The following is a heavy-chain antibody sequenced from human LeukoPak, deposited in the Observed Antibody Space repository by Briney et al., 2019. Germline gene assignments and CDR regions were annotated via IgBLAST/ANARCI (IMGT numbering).Heavy chain of an antibody. CDR1: GFTFSDYY. J-gene: IGHJ4*02. CDR3: ARVKVGTTNRFDY. V-gene: IGHV3-11*05. D-gene: IGHD1-26*01. CDR2: ISSSSHYT. Sequence: GGSLRLSCEASGFTFSDYYMTWIRQAPGKGLECVSYISSSSHYTNYPDSVKGRFTISRDNAKDSLYLQMNSLRAEDTAVYYCARVKVGTTNRFDYWGQGTLVTVSS.